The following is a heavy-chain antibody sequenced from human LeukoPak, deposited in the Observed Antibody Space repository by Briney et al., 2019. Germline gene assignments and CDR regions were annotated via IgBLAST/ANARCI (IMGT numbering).Heavy chain of an antibody. V-gene: IGHV3-30-3*01. CDR3: ARDSGGPTTRDFDY. CDR2: ISYDGSNK. J-gene: IGHJ4*02. CDR1: GFTFSSYA. Sequence: GRSLRLSCAASGFTFSSYAMHWVRQAPGKGLEWVAVISYDGSNKYYADSVKGRFTISRDNAKNSLYLQMNSLRAEDTAVYYCARDSGGPTTRDFDYWGQGTLVTVSS. D-gene: IGHD5-12*01.